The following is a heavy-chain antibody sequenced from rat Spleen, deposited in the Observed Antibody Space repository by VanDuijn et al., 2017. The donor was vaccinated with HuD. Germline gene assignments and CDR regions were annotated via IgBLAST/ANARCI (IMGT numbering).Heavy chain of an antibody. CDR2: ISSGGGGT. CDR1: GFTFSTFP. Sequence: EVQLVESGGGLVQPGRSLKLSCAASGFTFSTFPMAWVRQAPKKGLEWVASISSGGGGTYDPDSVKGRFSISRDNGKSTLYLQMDSLRSEDTARYYCAISYYGYTYFGYWGQGLVVTVSA. CDR3: AISYYGYTYFGY. J-gene: IGHJ2*01. D-gene: IGHD1-7*01. V-gene: IGHV5-25*01.